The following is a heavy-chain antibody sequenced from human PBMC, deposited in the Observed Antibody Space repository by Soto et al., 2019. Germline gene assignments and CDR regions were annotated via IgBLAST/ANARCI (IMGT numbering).Heavy chain of an antibody. D-gene: IGHD1-26*01. V-gene: IGHV3-33*01. CDR1: GFTFSSYG. CDR2: IWYDGSNK. CDR3: AREIGVRGVGATTYFDY. Sequence: QVQLVESGGGVVQPGRSLRLSCAASGFTFSSYGMHWVRQAPGKGLEWVAVIWYDGSNKYYADSVKGRFTISRDNSKNTLYLQMNSLRAEDTAVYYCAREIGVRGVGATTYFDYWGQGTLVTVSS. J-gene: IGHJ4*02.